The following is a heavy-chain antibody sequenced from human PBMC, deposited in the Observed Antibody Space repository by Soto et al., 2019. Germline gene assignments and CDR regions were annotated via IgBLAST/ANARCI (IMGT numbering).Heavy chain of an antibody. Sequence: PSETLSLTCTVSGGSISSSSYYWGWIRQPPGKGLEWIGSIYYSGSTYYNPSLKSRVTISVDTSKNQFSLKLSSVTAADTAVYYCASGGIAAAHNWFDPRGQGTLVTVSS. CDR2: IYYSGST. V-gene: IGHV4-39*01. CDR3: ASGGIAAAHNWFDP. D-gene: IGHD6-13*01. CDR1: GGSISSSSYY. J-gene: IGHJ5*02.